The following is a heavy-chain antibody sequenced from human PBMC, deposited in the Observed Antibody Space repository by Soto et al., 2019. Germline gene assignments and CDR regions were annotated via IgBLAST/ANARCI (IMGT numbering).Heavy chain of an antibody. D-gene: IGHD6-19*01. J-gene: IGHJ6*02. CDR3: ARFSGSYYYAMDV. CDR2: INHSGVT. Sequence: PSETLSLTCAVYGGSFSGYYWSWIRQPPGKGLEWIGEINHSGVTNYKPSLKRRVTISVDTSKNQFSLQLKSVTAADTALYYCARFSGSYYYAMDVWGQGTGVT. CDR1: GGSFSGYY. V-gene: IGHV4-34*01.